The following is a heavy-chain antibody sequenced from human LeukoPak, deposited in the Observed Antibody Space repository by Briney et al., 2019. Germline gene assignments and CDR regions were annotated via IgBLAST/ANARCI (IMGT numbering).Heavy chain of an antibody. Sequence: GGSLRLSCAASGFTFSSYWMHWVRHAPGKGLVWVSRINSDGSSTSYADSVKGRFTISRDNAKNSLYLQMNSLRAEDTAVYYCARDNYDFWSGYYMVYWGQGTLVTVSS. J-gene: IGHJ4*02. V-gene: IGHV3-74*01. CDR1: GFTFSSYW. CDR2: INSDGSST. CDR3: ARDNYDFWSGYYMVY. D-gene: IGHD3-3*01.